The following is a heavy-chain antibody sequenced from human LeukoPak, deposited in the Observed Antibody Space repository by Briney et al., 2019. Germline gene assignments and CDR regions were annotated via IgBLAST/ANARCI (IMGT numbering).Heavy chain of an antibody. J-gene: IGHJ3*02. V-gene: IGHV3-21*01. CDR3: ARVKTKNAFDI. CDR2: ISSSSSYI. D-gene: IGHD2-8*01. Sequence: GSLRLSCAASGFTFSSYSMNWVRQAPGKGLEWVSSISSSSSYIYYADSVKGRFTISRDNAKNSLYLQMNSLRAEDTAVYYCARVKTKNAFDIWGQGTMVTVSS. CDR1: GFTFSSYS.